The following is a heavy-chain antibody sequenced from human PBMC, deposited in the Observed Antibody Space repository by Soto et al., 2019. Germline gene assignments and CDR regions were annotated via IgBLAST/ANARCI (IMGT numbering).Heavy chain of an antibody. CDR1: GFNFRSYA. J-gene: IGHJ6*04. V-gene: IGHV3-23*01. CDR2: ITASGGRT. D-gene: IGHD6-6*01. CDR3: AQEVRGSSSIYYYSYGMDV. Sequence: EVLLLESGGGLLQPGGSLRLSCAASGFNFRSYAMNWVRQVPGKGLEWVSSITASGGRTYYADSVKGRFTMSRDNPKNTLYLQRKSLRAEDTAVYYCAQEVRGSSSIYYYSYGMDVWGKGTTVTVSS.